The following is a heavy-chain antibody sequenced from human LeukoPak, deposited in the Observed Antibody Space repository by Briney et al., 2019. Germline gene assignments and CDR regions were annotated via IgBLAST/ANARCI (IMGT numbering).Heavy chain of an antibody. V-gene: IGHV3-21*01. J-gene: IGHJ4*02. CDR2: FSTSSSHI. CDR3: ARDRAYCGGACYSFGASPPYYFDY. D-gene: IGHD2-21*02. Sequence: GGSLRLSCAASGFTFSSYSMNWVREAPGKGLEWVSYFSTSSSHIYYADSVKGRFTISRDNSKNTLYLQMNSLRAEDTAVYYCARDRAYCGGACYSFGASPPYYFDYWGQGTLVTVSS. CDR1: GFTFSSYS.